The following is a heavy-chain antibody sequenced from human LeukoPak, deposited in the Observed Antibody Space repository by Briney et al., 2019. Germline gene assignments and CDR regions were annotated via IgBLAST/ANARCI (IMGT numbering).Heavy chain of an antibody. J-gene: IGHJ4*02. Sequence: GGSLRLSCAASGFTVSSNYMSWVRQAPGKGLEWVSVIYSGGSTYYADSVKGRFTISRDNSKNTLYLQMNSLRAEDTAIYYCTRVGYIDEGIDYWGQGTLVTVSS. D-gene: IGHD5-24*01. CDR2: IYSGGST. V-gene: IGHV3-53*01. CDR1: GFTVSSNY. CDR3: TRVGYIDEGIDY.